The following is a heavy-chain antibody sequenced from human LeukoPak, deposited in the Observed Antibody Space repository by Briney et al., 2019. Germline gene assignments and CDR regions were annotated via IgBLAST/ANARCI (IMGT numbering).Heavy chain of an antibody. J-gene: IGHJ1*01. V-gene: IGHV3-48*03. CDR2: ISSSGSTI. D-gene: IGHD1-26*01. CDR1: GFTFSTSD. Sequence: GGSLRLSCAASGFTFSTSDMNWIRQAPGKGLEWVSHISSSGSTITYADSVKGRFTVSRVNTKNPLYLQMNSLRADDTAIYYCARTKWQLPWAWGQGTLVTVSS. CDR3: ARTKWQLPWA.